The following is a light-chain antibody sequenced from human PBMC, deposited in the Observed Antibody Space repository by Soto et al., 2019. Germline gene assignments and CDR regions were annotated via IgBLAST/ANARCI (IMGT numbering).Light chain of an antibody. J-gene: IGLJ3*02. V-gene: IGLV4-69*01. Sequence: QPVLTQSPSASASLGASVKLTCTLSSGHSTYAIAWHQQQPETGPRYLMKLNSDGSHSKGDGIPDRFSGSSSGAERYLTIASLQYEEGADYYCQTWATDTVVFGGGTKLTVL. CDR3: QTWATDTVV. CDR2: LNSDGSH. CDR1: SGHSTYA.